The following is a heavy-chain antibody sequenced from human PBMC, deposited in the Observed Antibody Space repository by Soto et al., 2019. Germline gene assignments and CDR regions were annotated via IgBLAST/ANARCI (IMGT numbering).Heavy chain of an antibody. CDR3: AKDLADFWSGYYSDY. Sequence: EVQLLESGGGLVQPGGSLRLYCAASGFTFSSYAMSWVRQAPGKGLEWVSAISGSGGSTYYADSVKGRFTISRDNSKNTLYLQMNSLRADDTAVYYCAKDLADFWSGYYSDYWGQGTLVTVSS. CDR2: ISGSGGST. V-gene: IGHV3-23*01. CDR1: GFTFSSYA. D-gene: IGHD3-3*01. J-gene: IGHJ4*02.